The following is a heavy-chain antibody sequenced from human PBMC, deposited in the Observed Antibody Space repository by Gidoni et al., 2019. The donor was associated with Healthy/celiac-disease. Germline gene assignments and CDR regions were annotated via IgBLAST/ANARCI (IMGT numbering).Heavy chain of an antibody. CDR2: ISYDGSDK. J-gene: IGHJ3*02. D-gene: IGHD4-17*01. Sequence: QVQLVESGGGVVQPGRSPRLSCAASGFIFSSYAMHWVRQAPGKGLEWVAVISYDGSDKYYADSVKGRFTISRDNSKKMFYLQMNSLTPEDTAIYYCARDEVRATVTTGMGAFDIWGQGTMVTVSS. V-gene: IGHV3-30-3*01. CDR1: GFIFSSYA. CDR3: ARDEVRATVTTGMGAFDI.